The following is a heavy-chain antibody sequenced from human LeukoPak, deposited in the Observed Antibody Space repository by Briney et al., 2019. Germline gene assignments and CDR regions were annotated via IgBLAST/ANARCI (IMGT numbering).Heavy chain of an antibody. D-gene: IGHD1-1*01. J-gene: IGHJ4*02. CDR2: INPNNGAT. CDR1: GYTFSGYY. CDR3: ARYNWNDVVSALDY. V-gene: IGHV1-2*02. Sequence: VASVKVSCKASGYTFSGYYIHWVRQAPGQGLEWMGWINPNNGATSYAQKLQGGVTLTRDTSVTTFYMEVSRLTSDDTAVYFCARYNWNDVVSALDYWGRGTLVTVSS.